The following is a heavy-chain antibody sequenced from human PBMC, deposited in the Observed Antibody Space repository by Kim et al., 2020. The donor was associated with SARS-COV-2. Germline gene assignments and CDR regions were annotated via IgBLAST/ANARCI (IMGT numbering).Heavy chain of an antibody. V-gene: IGHV3-48*04. Sequence: GGSLRLSCAASGFTFGSYSMNLVRQAPGKGLEWVSYISSTSRTIYYADSVKGRFTISRDNAKNSLYLQVNSLRAEDTAVYYCARASGVAAGLNAYYYYG. D-gene: IGHD6-13*01. CDR2: ISSTSRTI. CDR1: GFTFGSYS. J-gene: IGHJ6*01. CDR3: ARASGVAAGLNAYYYYG.